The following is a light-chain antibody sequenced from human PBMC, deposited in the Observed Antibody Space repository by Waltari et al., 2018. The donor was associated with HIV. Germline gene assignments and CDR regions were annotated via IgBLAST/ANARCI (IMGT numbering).Light chain of an antibody. V-gene: IGKV4-1*01. Sequence: IVMTQSPDSLAVSLGDRAAINCKSNHTVSYSGNNKNYLSWYQHKPGQPPKLLIYWASTRQSGVPDRFSGSGSGTDFTLTISSLQAEDVAVYICQQYYSTPWTFGQGTEVEVK. CDR2: WAS. CDR3: QQYYSTPWT. J-gene: IGKJ1*01. CDR1: HTVSYSGNNKNY.